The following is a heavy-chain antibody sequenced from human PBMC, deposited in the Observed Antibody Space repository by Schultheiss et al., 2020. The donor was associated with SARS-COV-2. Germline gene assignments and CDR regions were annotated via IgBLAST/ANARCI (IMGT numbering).Heavy chain of an antibody. CDR1: GFTFSSYD. CDR2: ITDDGSKK. Sequence: GESLKISCAASGFTFSSYDMHWVRQAPGKGLEWVAVITDDGSKKYYADSVKGRFTISRDNSKNTLYLQMNSLRPEDTAVYFCARAGLGGGSGWYVWGQGTLVTVSS. V-gene: IGHV3-30*04. J-gene: IGHJ4*02. CDR3: ARAGLGGGSGWYV. D-gene: IGHD6-19*01.